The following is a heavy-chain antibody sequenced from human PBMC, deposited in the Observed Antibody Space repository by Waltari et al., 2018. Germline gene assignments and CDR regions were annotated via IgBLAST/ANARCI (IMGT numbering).Heavy chain of an antibody. CDR2: ISGSGGST. CDR1: GFTFSSYA. J-gene: IGHJ6*04. D-gene: IGHD2-21*01. V-gene: IGHV3-23*01. Sequence: EVQLLESGGGLVQPGGSLRLSCAASGFTFSSYAMNWVRQAPGKGLEWVSAISGSGGSTYYADSVKGRFTISSDNAKNTLYLQMNSLRAEDTAVYYCARSPAYSYGLEGCFVDVWGKGTTVTVSS. CDR3: ARSPAYSYGLEGCFVDV.